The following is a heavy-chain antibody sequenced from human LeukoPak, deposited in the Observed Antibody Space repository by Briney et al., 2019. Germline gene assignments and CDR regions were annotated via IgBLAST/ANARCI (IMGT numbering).Heavy chain of an antibody. Sequence: GGSLRLSCAASGFTFSSYWMSWVRQAPGKGLEWVANIKQDGSEKYYVDSVKGRFTISRDNSKNTLYLHMNTLRAEDTAIYYCAKLRVVFNWNYAYYFDSWGQGTLVTVSS. CDR3: AKLRVVFNWNYAYYFDS. CDR1: GFTFSSYW. V-gene: IGHV3-7*01. D-gene: IGHD1-7*01. J-gene: IGHJ4*02. CDR2: IKQDGSEK.